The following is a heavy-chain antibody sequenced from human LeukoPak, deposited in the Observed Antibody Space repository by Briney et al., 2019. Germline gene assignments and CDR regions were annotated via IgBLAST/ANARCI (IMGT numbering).Heavy chain of an antibody. CDR2: ISSSSSYI. J-gene: IGHJ6*03. CDR3: ASGAFGITLVRGVNYYYYYIDV. V-gene: IGHV3-21*01. CDR1: GFTFSSYS. D-gene: IGHD3-10*01. Sequence: GGSLRLSCAASGFTFSSYSMNWVRQAPGKGLEWVSSISSSSSYIYYADSVKGRFTISRDNAKNSLYLQMNSLRAQDTAVYYCASGAFGITLVRGVNYYYYYIDVWGKGTTVTVSS.